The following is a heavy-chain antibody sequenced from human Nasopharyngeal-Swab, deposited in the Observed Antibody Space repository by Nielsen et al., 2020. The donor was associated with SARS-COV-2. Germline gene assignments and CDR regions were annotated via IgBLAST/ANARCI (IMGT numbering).Heavy chain of an antibody. Sequence: ESLKISCTVSGGSISSSSYYWGWIRPPPGKGLEWIGSIYYSGSTYYNPSLKSRVTISVDTSKNQFSLKLSSVTAADTAVYYCAATSVLRFLEWLNNWFDPWGQGTLVTVSS. CDR3: AATSVLRFLEWLNNWFDP. J-gene: IGHJ5*02. CDR1: GGSISSSSYY. CDR2: IYYSGST. D-gene: IGHD3-3*01. V-gene: IGHV4-39*01.